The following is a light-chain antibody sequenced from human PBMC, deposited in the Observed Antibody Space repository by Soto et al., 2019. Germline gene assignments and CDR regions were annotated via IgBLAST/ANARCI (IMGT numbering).Light chain of an antibody. V-gene: IGLV2-14*01. CDR3: SSYTSSNTLYI. CDR1: SSDVGGYDY. J-gene: IGLJ1*01. Sequence: QSALTQPASVSGSPGQSITISCTGTSSDVGGYDYVSWYQQHPDKAPKLMIYEVSNRPSGVSSRFSGSKSGNTASLTISGLPAEDEADYYCSSYTSSNTLYIFGTGTKVTVL. CDR2: EVS.